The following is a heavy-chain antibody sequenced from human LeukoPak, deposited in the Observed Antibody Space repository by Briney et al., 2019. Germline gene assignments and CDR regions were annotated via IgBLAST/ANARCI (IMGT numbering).Heavy chain of an antibody. CDR2: IYHSGST. V-gene: IGHV4-39*07. Sequence: SETLSLTCTVSGGSISSSSYYWGWIRQPPGKGLEWIGSIYHSGSTYYNPSLKSRVTISVDTSKNQFSLKLSSVTAADTAVYYCARWDFYGSGSYYNPSLFDYWGQGTLVTVSS. J-gene: IGHJ4*02. CDR3: ARWDFYGSGSYYNPSLFDY. D-gene: IGHD3-10*01. CDR1: GGSISSSSYY.